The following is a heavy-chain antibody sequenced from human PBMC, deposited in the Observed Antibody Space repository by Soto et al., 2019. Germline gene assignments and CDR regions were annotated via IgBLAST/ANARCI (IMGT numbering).Heavy chain of an antibody. Sequence: SVKVSCKASGGTFSSYAISWVRQAPGQGLEWMGGIIPIFGTANYAQKFQGRVTITADESTSTAYMELSSLRSEDTAVYYCARCGSGRYYYYGMDVWGQGTTVTVSS. CDR2: IIPIFGTA. CDR1: GGTFSSYA. V-gene: IGHV1-69*13. J-gene: IGHJ6*02. D-gene: IGHD3-10*01. CDR3: ARCGSGRYYYYGMDV.